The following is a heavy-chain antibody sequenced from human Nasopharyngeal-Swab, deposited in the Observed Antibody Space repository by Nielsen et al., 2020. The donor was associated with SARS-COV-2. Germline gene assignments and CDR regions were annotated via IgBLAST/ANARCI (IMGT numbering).Heavy chain of an antibody. CDR1: GYTFTSYA. CDR3: ARWRVGGSYSGYYYYYMDV. V-gene: IGHV1-3*01. J-gene: IGHJ6*03. D-gene: IGHD1-26*01. CDR2: INAGNGNT. Sequence: APVKVSCKASGYTFTSYAMHWVRQAPGQRLEWMGWINAGNGNTKYSQKFQGRVTITRDTSASTAYMELSSLRSEDTAVYYCARWRVGGSYSGYYYYYMDVWGKGTTVTVSS.